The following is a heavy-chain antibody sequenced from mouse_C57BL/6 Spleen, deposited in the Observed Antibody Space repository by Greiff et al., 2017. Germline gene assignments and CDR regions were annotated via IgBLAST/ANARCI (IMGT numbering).Heavy chain of an antibody. CDR1: GFTFSSYA. D-gene: IGHD2-4*01. J-gene: IGHJ4*01. V-gene: IGHV5-4*01. CDR3: ARDLDYDGRTALDY. CDR2: ISDGGSYT. Sequence: EVMLVESGGGLVKPGGSLKLSCAASGFTFSSYAMSWVRQTPEKRLEWVATISDGGSYTYYPDNVKGRFTISRDNAKNNLYLHMSHLKSEYTAVYYCARDLDYDGRTALDYWGQGTSVTVSS.